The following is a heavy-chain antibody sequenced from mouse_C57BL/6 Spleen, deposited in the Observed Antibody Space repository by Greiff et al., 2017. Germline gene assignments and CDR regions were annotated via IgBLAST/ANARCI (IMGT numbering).Heavy chain of an antibody. CDR3: ARGDYYGSSYLFAY. D-gene: IGHD1-1*01. Sequence: VQLQQPGAELVKPGASVKLSCKASGYTFTSYWMHWVKQRPGQGLEWIGMIHPNSGSTNYNEKFKSKATLTVDKSSSTAYMQLSSLTSEDSAVYYCARGDYYGSSYLFAYWGQGTLVTVSA. CDR1: GYTFTSYW. CDR2: IHPNSGST. V-gene: IGHV1-64*01. J-gene: IGHJ3*01.